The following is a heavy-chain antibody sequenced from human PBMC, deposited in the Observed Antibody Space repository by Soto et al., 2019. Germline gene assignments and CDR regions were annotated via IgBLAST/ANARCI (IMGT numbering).Heavy chain of an antibody. CDR3: AKGTPNMGAVAVGNDY. Sequence: GGSLRLSCAASGFTFSSYGMHWVRQAPGKGLEWVAVIWYDGSNKYYADSVKGRFTISRDNSKNTLYLQMNSLRAEDTAVYYCAKGTPNMGAVAVGNDYWGQGTLVTVSS. CDR2: IWYDGSNK. J-gene: IGHJ4*02. CDR1: GFTFSSYG. V-gene: IGHV3-30*02. D-gene: IGHD6-19*01.